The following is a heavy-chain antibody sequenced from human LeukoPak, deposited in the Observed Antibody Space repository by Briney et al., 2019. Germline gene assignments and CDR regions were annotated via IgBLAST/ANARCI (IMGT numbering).Heavy chain of an antibody. CDR2: INHSGST. J-gene: IGHJ5*02. Sequence: PSETLSLTCAAYGGSFSGYYWGWVRQPPGKGLEWVGEINHSGSTNYNPSLKSRVTISVDTSKNHFSLKLSSVTAADTAVYYCARVGTTVTTSRWYNWFDLWGQGTLVTVSS. CDR1: GGSFSGYY. CDR3: ARVGTTVTTSRWYNWFDL. D-gene: IGHD4-17*01. V-gene: IGHV4-34*01.